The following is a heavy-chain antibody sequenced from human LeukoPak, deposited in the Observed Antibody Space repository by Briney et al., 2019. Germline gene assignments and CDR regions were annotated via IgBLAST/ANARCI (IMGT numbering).Heavy chain of an antibody. CDR3: ARGRNRRNYYDSSGYYSGAFDI. V-gene: IGHV1-69*05. CDR2: IIPIFGTA. D-gene: IGHD3-22*01. Sequence: GASVKVSCKASGGTFSSYAISWVRQAPGQGLEWMGGIIPIFGTANYAQKFQGRVTITTDESTSTAYMELGSLRSEDTAVYYCARGRNRRNYYDSSGYYSGAFDIWGQGTMVTVSS. J-gene: IGHJ3*02. CDR1: GGTFSSYA.